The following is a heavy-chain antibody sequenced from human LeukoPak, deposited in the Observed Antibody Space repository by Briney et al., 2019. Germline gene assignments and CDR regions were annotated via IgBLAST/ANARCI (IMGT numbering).Heavy chain of an antibody. CDR2: ISSSSSSYI. Sequence: GGSLRLSCAAPGFTFSSYSMNWVRQAPGKGLEWVSSISSSSSSYIYYADSVKGRFTISRDNAKNSLYLQMNSLRAEDTAVYYCARSTQAGSGDYWGQGTLVTVSS. J-gene: IGHJ4*02. CDR1: GFTFSSYS. V-gene: IGHV3-21*01. D-gene: IGHD6-13*01. CDR3: ARSTQAGSGDY.